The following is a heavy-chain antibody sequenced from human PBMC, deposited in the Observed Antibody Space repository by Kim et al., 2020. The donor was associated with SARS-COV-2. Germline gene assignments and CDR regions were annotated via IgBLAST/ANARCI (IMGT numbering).Heavy chain of an antibody. D-gene: IGHD6-13*01. V-gene: IGHV3-11*05. Sequence: SVTRRFTIARDNAKNTLYLKMNSLRAEDTAMYYCARVSEGGSSWYYFASWGQGTLVTVSS. J-gene: IGHJ4*02. CDR3: ARVSEGGSSWYYFAS.